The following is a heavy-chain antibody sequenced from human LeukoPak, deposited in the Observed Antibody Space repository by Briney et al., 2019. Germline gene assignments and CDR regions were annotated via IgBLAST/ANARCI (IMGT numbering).Heavy chain of an antibody. V-gene: IGHV4-39*01. D-gene: IGHD3-10*01. CDR2: IYYSGST. Sequence: PSETLSLTCTVSGGSISSSSYYWGWIRQPPGKGLEWIGSIYYSGSTYYNPSLKSRVTISADTSKNQFSLKLSSVTAADTAVYYCARHTVGYYGSGSYFSIGWFDPWGQGTLVTVSS. J-gene: IGHJ5*02. CDR3: ARHTVGYYGSGSYFSIGWFDP. CDR1: GGSISSSSYY.